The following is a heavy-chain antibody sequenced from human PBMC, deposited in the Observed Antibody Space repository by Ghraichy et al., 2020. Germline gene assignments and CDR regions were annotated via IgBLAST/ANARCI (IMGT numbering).Heavy chain of an antibody. J-gene: IGHJ6*02. V-gene: IGHV1-24*01. CDR2: FDPEDGET. D-gene: IGHD3-10*01. CDR1: GYTLTELS. Sequence: ASVKVSCKVSGYTLTELSMHWVRQAPGKGLEWMGGFDPEDGETIYAQKFQGRVTMTEDTSTDTAYMELSSLRSEDTAVYYCAKRDTMVRGVIISPLYGMDVWGQGTTVTVSS. CDR3: AKRDTMVRGVIISPLYGMDV.